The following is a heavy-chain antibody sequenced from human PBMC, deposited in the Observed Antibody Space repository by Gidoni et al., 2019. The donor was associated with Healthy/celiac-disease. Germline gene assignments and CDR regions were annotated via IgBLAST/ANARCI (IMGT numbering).Heavy chain of an antibody. D-gene: IGHD3-22*01. CDR2: IYYSGST. CDR1: GGSIRSGGYY. J-gene: IGHJ4*02. Sequence: QVQLQESGPGLVKPSQTLSLTCTVSGGSIRSGGYYWSWIRQHPGKGLEWIGYIYYSGSTYYNPSLKSRVTISVDTSKNQFSLKLSSVTAADTAVYYCARSPLTMIVELAFDYWGQGTLVTVSS. CDR3: ARSPLTMIVELAFDY. V-gene: IGHV4-31*03.